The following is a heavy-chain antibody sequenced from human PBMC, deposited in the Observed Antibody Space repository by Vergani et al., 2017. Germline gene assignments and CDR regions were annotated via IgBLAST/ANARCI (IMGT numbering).Heavy chain of an antibody. CDR1: GFTFNKYG. J-gene: IGHJ5*02. CDR2: TWYDGNNK. CDR3: ARDLRLLYNRFDP. Sequence: QVQLVESGGGVVQPGRSLRLSCAASGFTFNKYGMHWVRQAPGKGLEWVAVTWYDGNNKQYADSVKGRFTISRDNSKSTMYLQMNSLRDEDTGVYYCARDLRLLYNRFDPWGQGTLVTGSS. D-gene: IGHD1-14*01. V-gene: IGHV3-33*01.